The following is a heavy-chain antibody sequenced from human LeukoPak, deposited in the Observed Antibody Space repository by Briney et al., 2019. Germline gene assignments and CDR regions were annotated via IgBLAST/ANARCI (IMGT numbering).Heavy chain of an antibody. J-gene: IGHJ4*02. CDR3: ARLRWQLYYFDY. CDR2: ISSSSYI. V-gene: IGHV3-21*04. CDR1: GFTFSSYS. Sequence: PGGSLRLSCAASGFTFSSYSMNWVRQAPGKGLEWVSSISSSSYIYYADSVKGRFTISRDNAKNSLYLQMNSLRAEDTAVYYCARLRWQLYYFDYWGQGTLVTVSS. D-gene: IGHD4-23*01.